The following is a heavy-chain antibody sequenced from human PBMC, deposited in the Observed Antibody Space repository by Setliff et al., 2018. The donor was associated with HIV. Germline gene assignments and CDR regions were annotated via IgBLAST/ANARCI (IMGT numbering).Heavy chain of an antibody. CDR1: GGSITGYY. CDR3: ARDPPGYGDSNDY. J-gene: IGHJ4*02. Sequence: SETLSLTCTVSGGSITGYYWSWIRQPPGKGLEWIGWIYYSGNTNYNPSFKSRVTISIDTSKNQFSLRLHSVTAADTAVYYCARDPPGYGDSNDYWGQGTLVTVSS. V-gene: IGHV4-59*01. D-gene: IGHD4-17*01. CDR2: IYYSGNT.